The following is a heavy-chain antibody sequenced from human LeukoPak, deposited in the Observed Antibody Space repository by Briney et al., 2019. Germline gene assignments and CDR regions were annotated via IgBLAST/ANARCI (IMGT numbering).Heavy chain of an antibody. CDR2: ISSSSSYT. CDR1: GFTFSDYY. D-gene: IGHD2-2*01. Sequence: GGSLRLSCVVSGFTFSDYYMSWIRQAPGKGLEWVSYISSSSSYTNYADSVKGRFTISRDNAKNSLYLQMNSLRAEDTAVYYCARSLSIGYCSSTSCYPFGYWGQGTLVTVSS. V-gene: IGHV3-11*03. J-gene: IGHJ4*02. CDR3: ARSLSIGYCSSTSCYPFGY.